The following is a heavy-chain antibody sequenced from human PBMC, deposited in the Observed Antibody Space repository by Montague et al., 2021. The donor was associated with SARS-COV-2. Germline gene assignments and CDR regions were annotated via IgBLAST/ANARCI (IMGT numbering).Heavy chain of an antibody. Sequence: CAISGDSVASNGAACNWIRQSPSLHHKWPRMPYSRSKWYNEYAVSVNSRITINPDTSKNQFSLQVNSVTPEDTAVYYCARGADRYYLYGMDVWGQGTTVTVSS. D-gene: IGHD6-19*01. CDR3: ARGADRYYLYGMDV. V-gene: IGHV6-1*01. CDR1: GDSVASNGAA. CDR2: PYSRSKWYN. J-gene: IGHJ6*02.